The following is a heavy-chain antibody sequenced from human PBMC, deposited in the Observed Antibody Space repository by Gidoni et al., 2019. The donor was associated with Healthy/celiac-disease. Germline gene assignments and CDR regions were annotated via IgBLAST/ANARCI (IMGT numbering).Heavy chain of an antibody. CDR3: ARIGGYNWNYVRDRFDP. CDR1: GGSFSGYY. Sequence: QVQLQQWGAGLLKPSETLSLTCAVYGGSFSGYYWSWIRQPPGKGLEWIGEINHSGSTNYNPALKSRVTISVETSKNQFSLKLSSVTAADTAVYYGARIGGYNWNYVRDRFDPWGQGTLVTVSS. CDR2: INHSGST. D-gene: IGHD1-7*01. J-gene: IGHJ5*02. V-gene: IGHV4-34*01.